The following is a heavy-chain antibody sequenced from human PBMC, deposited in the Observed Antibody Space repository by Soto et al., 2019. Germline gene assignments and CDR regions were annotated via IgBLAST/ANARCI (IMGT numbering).Heavy chain of an antibody. CDR1: GGSISSSSYY. CDR2: IYYSGST. CDR3: EAHVLRYFEWPGV. J-gene: IGHJ6*02. V-gene: IGHV4-39*01. Sequence: SETLSLTCTVSGGSISSSSYYWGWIRQPPGKGLEWIGSIYYSGSTYYNPSLKSRVTISVDTSKNQFSLKLSSVTAADTAVYYCEAHVLRYFEWPGVWGQGTTVTVSS. D-gene: IGHD3-9*01.